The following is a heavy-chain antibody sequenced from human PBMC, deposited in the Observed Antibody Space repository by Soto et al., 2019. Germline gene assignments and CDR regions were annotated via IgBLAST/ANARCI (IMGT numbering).Heavy chain of an antibody. Sequence: EVQLVESGGGLVQPGGSLRLSCAASGFTFSSYSMNWVRQAPGKGLEWVSYISSSSSTIYYADSVKGRFTISRDNAKNSLYLRMNSLRDEDTAVYYCSGSDYSFDYWGQGTLVTVSS. D-gene: IGHD4-4*01. CDR1: GFTFSSYS. V-gene: IGHV3-48*02. J-gene: IGHJ4*02. CDR3: SGSDYSFDY. CDR2: ISSSSSTI.